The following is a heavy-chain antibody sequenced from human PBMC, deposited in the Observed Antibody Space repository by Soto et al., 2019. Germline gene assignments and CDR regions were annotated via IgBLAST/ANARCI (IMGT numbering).Heavy chain of an antibody. Sequence: GGSLRLSCTASGFSFTDAWMGWVRQAPGEGLEWVARIKSKTDGGTRDHAESVKDRFTISRDDSKNTLYLQMNGLKTEDTGIYYCNTYDFLRDSGRYRWAYWGQGALVTVSS. CDR1: GFSFTDAW. CDR2: IKSKTDGGTR. CDR3: NTYDFLRDSGRYRWAY. D-gene: IGHD3-16*02. V-gene: IGHV3-15*01. J-gene: IGHJ4*02.